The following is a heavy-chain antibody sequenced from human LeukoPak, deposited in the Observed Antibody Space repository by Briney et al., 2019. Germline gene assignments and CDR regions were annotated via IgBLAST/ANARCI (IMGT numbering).Heavy chain of an antibody. D-gene: IGHD2-2*01. CDR2: IYHSGST. CDR1: GSSISSGNW. V-gene: IGHV4-4*02. Sequence: SETLSLTCAVSGSSISSGNWWSRIRQPPGKGLEWIGEIYHSGSTNYNPSLKSRVTISVDKSKNQFSLKLSSVTAADAAVYYCARVIYGTSCYDCWGQGTLVSVSS. J-gene: IGHJ4*02. CDR3: ARVIYGTSCYDC.